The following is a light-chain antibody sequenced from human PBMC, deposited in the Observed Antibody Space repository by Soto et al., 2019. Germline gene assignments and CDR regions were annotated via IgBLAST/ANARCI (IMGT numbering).Light chain of an antibody. CDR3: SSYTSINTEV. V-gene: IGLV2-14*03. CDR2: DVS. Sequence: QSALTQPASVSGSPGQSITISCTGTSSDVGAYNYVSWYQHHPGKAPQLIIYDVSDRPSGVSNRFSASKSGNTASLTISGLQAEDEADYYCSSYTSINTEVFGTGTKVTVL. CDR1: SSDVGAYNY. J-gene: IGLJ1*01.